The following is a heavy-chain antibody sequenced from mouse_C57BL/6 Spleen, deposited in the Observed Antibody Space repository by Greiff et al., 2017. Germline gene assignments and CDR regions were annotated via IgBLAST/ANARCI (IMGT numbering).Heavy chain of an antibody. CDR3: ARGDGNYVYYAMDY. V-gene: IGHV1-20*01. CDR1: GYSFTGYF. D-gene: IGHD2-1*01. J-gene: IGHJ4*01. Sequence: VVKPGDSVKISCKASGYSFTGYFMNWVMQSHGKSLEWIGRINPYNGDTFYNQKFKGKATLTVDKSSSTAHMELRSLTSEDSAVYYCARGDGNYVYYAMDYWGQGTSVTVSS. CDR2: INPYNGDT.